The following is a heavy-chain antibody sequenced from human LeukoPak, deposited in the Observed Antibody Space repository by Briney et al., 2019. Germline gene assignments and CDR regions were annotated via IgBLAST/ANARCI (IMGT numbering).Heavy chain of an antibody. CDR2: IYYSGST. J-gene: IGHJ4*02. Sequence: SETLSLTCTVSGGSISSSSYYWGWIRQPPGKGLEWIGSIYYSGSTCYNPSLKSRVTISVDTSKNQFSLKLSSVTAADTAVYYCAKSVKAVYYFDYWGQGTLVTVSS. CDR3: AKSVKAVYYFDY. V-gene: IGHV4-39*01. CDR1: GGSISSSSYY. D-gene: IGHD5/OR15-5a*01.